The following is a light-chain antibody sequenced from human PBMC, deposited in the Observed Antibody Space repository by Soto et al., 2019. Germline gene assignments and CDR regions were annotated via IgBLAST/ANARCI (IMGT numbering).Light chain of an antibody. CDR2: DAS. CDR1: QSVASNY. CDR3: HQYDSLPLT. Sequence: EIVLTQSPGTVSLSPGERATLSCRASQSVASNYLGWYQQKPGQAPRVLIFDASIRATGIPDRFSASGSGSDFTLTISRLEPDDFAVYYCHQYDSLPLTFGGGTKV. J-gene: IGKJ4*01. V-gene: IGKV3-20*01.